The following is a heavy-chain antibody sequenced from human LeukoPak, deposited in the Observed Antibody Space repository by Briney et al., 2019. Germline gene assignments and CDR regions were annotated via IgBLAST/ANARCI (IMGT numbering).Heavy chain of an antibody. Sequence: SETLSLTCPVSGGSISSYYWSWIRQPPGKGLEWIGYMYYSGSTNYNPSLKSRVTISVDTSKNQFSLKLSSVTAADTAVYYCARRVTSNLFDPWGQGTLVTVSS. V-gene: IGHV4-59*08. J-gene: IGHJ5*02. D-gene: IGHD2-21*02. CDR2: MYYSGST. CDR1: GGSISSYY. CDR3: ARRVTSNLFDP.